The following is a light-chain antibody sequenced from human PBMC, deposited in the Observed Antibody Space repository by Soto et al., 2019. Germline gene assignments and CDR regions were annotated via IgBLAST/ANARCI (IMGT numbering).Light chain of an antibody. CDR1: QAINNN. V-gene: IGKV1-39*01. J-gene: IGKJ2*01. CDR3: QQSYSTPYT. Sequence: DIQLTQSPSSLSASVTDRVTITCRASQAINNNLNWYQQQFGKAPELLIYRASTLQSGVPSRFSGSGSGTDFTLTISSLEHEDFGTYYCQQSYSTPYTFGQGTKVEIK. CDR2: RAS.